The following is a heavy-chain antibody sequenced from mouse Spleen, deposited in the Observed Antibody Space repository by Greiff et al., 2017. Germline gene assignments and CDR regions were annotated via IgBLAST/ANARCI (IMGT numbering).Heavy chain of an antibody. CDR2: IYPGSGNT. D-gene: IGHD1-2*01. J-gene: IGHJ2*01. Sequence: LQESGAELARPGASVKLSCKASGYTFTDYYINWVKQRTGQGLEWIGEIYPGSGNTYYNEKFKGKATLTADKSSSTAYMQLSSLTSEDSAVYFCARLLRLRYFDYWGQGTTLTVSS. CDR3: ARLLRLRYFDY. CDR1: GYTFTDYY. V-gene: IGHV1-77*01.